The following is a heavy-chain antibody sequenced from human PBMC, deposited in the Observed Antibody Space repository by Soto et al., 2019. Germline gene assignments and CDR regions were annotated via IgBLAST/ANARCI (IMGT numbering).Heavy chain of an antibody. CDR2: IIPIFGTA. J-gene: IGHJ4*02. CDR3: ARANADYYDSSGSLDY. Sequence: SVKVSCKASGGTFSSYAISWVRQAPGQGLEWMGGIIPIFGTANYAQKFQGRVTITADESTSTAYMELSSLRSEDTAVYYCARANADYYDSSGSLDYWGQGTLVTVSS. D-gene: IGHD3-22*01. CDR1: GGTFSSYA. V-gene: IGHV1-69*13.